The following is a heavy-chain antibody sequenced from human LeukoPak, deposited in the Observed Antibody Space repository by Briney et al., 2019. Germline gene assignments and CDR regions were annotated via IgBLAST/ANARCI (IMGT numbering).Heavy chain of an antibody. V-gene: IGHV3-48*03. D-gene: IGHD1-7*01. CDR3: ATQVTATNPNDY. Sequence: GGSLRLSCAASGFTFSTYEMTWVRQAPGKGLEWVSYIDSSAGTVHYGDSVKGRFTISRDNTKNSLYLQMHSLRAEDTAIYYCATQVTATNPNDYWGQGTLVTVSS. CDR1: GFTFSTYE. J-gene: IGHJ4*02. CDR2: IDSSAGTV.